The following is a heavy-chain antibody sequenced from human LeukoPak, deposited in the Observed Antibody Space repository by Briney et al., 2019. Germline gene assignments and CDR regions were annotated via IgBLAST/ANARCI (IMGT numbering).Heavy chain of an antibody. J-gene: IGHJ4*02. CDR1: GGTFSSHG. Sequence: GASVKVSCKASGGTFSSHGFSWVRQAPGQGLEWMGGTIPIFGTTNYAQKFQGRVTITTDDSTSTGYMELSSLRSEDTAVYYCARRWPHSSGYYLFDYWGQGTLVTVSS. CDR3: ARRWPHSSGYYLFDY. V-gene: IGHV1-69*05. CDR2: TIPIFGTT. D-gene: IGHD3-22*01.